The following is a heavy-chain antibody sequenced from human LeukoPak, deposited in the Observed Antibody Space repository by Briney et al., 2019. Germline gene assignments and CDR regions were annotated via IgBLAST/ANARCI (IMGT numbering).Heavy chain of an antibody. CDR2: ISWGSGNI. CDR3: AGDAWRRAFNYGMDV. D-gene: IGHD5-12*01. Sequence: PGGSLRLSCAASGFTFEDYAMHWVRQAPGKGLEWVAGISWGSGNIGYADSVKGRFTISREHAKNSLHLQMNSLRPDDTALYFCAGDAWRRAFNYGMDVWGQGTTVAVSS. CDR1: GFTFEDYA. J-gene: IGHJ6*02. V-gene: IGHV3-9*01.